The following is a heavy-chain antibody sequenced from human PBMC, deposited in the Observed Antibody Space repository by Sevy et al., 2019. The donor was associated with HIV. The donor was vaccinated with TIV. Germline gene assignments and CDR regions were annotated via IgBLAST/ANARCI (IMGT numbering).Heavy chain of an antibody. Sequence: ASVKVSCKSTGYIFSDYNMHWVRQAPGQGLEWMALINPKSGDTIYAQRFRGRDSMTRDTSMSTAYMELSGLTSDDTAVYYCVRESITVPKTILSFDIWGQGTMVSVSS. J-gene: IGHJ3*02. V-gene: IGHV1-2*06. CDR1: GYIFSDYN. CDR2: INPKSGDT. CDR3: VRESITVPKTILSFDI. D-gene: IGHD4-4*01.